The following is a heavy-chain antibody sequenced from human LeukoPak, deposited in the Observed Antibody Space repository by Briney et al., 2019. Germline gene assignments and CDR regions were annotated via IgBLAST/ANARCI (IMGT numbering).Heavy chain of an antibody. V-gene: IGHV1-69*05. CDR3: ARGSNYTIRFLEWLHYYYYMDV. Sequence: SVKVSCKASGGTFSSYAISWVRQAPGQGLEWMGGIIPIFGTANYAQKFQGKVTITTDESTSTAYMELSSLRSEDTAVYYCARGSNYTIRFLEWLHYYYYMDVWGKGTTVTVSS. CDR2: IIPIFGTA. D-gene: IGHD3-3*01. CDR1: GGTFSSYA. J-gene: IGHJ6*03.